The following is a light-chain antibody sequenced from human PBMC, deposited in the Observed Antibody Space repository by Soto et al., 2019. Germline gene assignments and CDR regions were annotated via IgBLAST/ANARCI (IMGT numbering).Light chain of an antibody. J-gene: IGLJ1*01. CDR1: SSDVGGYNY. CDR3: SSYTRSSTYD. Sequence: QSALTQPASVSGSPGQSITISCTGTSSDVGGYNYVSWYQQHPGKAPKLMIYDVSNRPSGVSNRFSGSKSGNTASLTISGLQAEDEADYYCSSYTRSSTYDFGTGTKVTVL. V-gene: IGLV2-14*01. CDR2: DVS.